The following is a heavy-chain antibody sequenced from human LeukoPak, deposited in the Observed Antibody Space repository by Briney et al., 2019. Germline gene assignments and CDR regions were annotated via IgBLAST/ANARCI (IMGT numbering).Heavy chain of an antibody. CDR1: GGSISSTSYY. D-gene: IGHD6-13*01. CDR3: ARQGLQQLLPGSNF. CDR2: IYCSGAT. V-gene: IGHV4-39*01. J-gene: IGHJ4*02. Sequence: SETLSLTCTVSGGSISSTSYYWGWIRQAPGKGLEWLASIYCSGATYYNPSLKSRLTVSGDTSNNRFSLELTSVTAADTAVYYCARQGLQQLLPGSNFWGQGTLVTVSS.